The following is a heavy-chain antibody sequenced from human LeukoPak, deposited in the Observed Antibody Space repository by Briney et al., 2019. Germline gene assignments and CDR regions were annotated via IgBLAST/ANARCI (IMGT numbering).Heavy chain of an antibody. V-gene: IGHV1-18*01. Sequence: ASVNVSCKASGYTFTSYGISWVRQAPGQGLEWMGWISAYNGNTNYAQKLQGRVTMTTDTSTSTAYMELRSLRSDDTAVYYCAREGYYDSSLKDYYYYYGMDVWGQGTTVTVSS. D-gene: IGHD3-22*01. J-gene: IGHJ6*02. CDR1: GYTFTSYG. CDR3: AREGYYDSSLKDYYYYYGMDV. CDR2: ISAYNGNT.